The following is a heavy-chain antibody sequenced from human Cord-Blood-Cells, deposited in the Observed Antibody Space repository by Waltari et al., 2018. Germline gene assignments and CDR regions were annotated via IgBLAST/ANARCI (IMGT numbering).Heavy chain of an antibody. CDR1: GDSVSSNSAA. D-gene: IGHD3-16*01. CDR3: ARGGKGGTAGAFDI. V-gene: IGHV6-1*01. J-gene: IGHJ3*02. Sequence: QVQLQQSGPGLVKPSQTLSLTCAISGDSVSSNSAAWNWIRQSPSRGLEWLGRTYYRSKWYNDYAVIVKSPKTLKPDTPKNPFSLQVDSGTPGDTAGYYCARGGKGGTAGAFDIWGQGTMVTVSS. CDR2: TYYRSKWYN.